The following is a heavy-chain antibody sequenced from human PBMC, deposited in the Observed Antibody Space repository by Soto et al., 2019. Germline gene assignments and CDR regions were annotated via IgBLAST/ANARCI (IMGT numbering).Heavy chain of an antibody. V-gene: IGHV4-59*01. D-gene: IGHD1-26*01. CDR2: VAYSGTT. Sequence: QVQLQESGPGLVKPSETLTLTCTVSPGSISSSYWSWIRQPPGRGLEWMGHVAYSGTTKYNPSLKGRGSISVSTSKRQFSLRLTSVTAADTAVYYCAREAQDYYFDHWGQGILVTVSS. CDR1: PGSISSSY. J-gene: IGHJ5*02. CDR3: AREAQDYYFDH.